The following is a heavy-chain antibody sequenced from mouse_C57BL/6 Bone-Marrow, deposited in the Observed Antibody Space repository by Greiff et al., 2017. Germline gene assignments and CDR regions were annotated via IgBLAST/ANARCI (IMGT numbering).Heavy chain of an antibody. CDR1: GYTFTSYW. V-gene: IGHV1-59*01. CDR2: IDPSDSYT. CDR3: ARFHYFDY. Sequence: QVQLQQPGAELVRPGTSVKLSCKASGYTFTSYWMHWVKQRPGQCLEWIGVIDPSDSYTNYNQKFKGKATLTVDTSSSTAYMQLSSLTSEDSAVYYCARFHYFDYWGQGTTLTVSS. J-gene: IGHJ2*01.